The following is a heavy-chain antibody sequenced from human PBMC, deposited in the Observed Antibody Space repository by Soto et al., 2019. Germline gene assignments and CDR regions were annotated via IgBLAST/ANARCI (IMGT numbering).Heavy chain of an antibody. J-gene: IGHJ6*04. D-gene: IGHD3-22*01. CDR2: TRNKDHSYTT. V-gene: IGHV3-72*01. CDR1: GFTFSDHY. CDR3: ARSWLSGFGGMDV. Sequence: VQLVESGGGVVQPGRSLRLSCAASGFTFSDHYMDWVRQAPGKGLEWVGRTRNKDHSYTTEYAASVKGRFTISRDDSKNSLYLQMNSLKSGHTDVYYCARSWLSGFGGMDVWGTVTKVTVSP.